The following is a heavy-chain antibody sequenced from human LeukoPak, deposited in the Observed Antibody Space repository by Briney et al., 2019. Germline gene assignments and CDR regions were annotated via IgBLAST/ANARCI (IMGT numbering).Heavy chain of an antibody. Sequence: SETLSLTCTVSGGSIGSTHYSWGWIRQPPGKGLEWIGSIHYSGSTYYNPSLKSRVTISVDTSKNHFSLRLSSVTAADTAVYYCARPSEEYSYYYGMDDWGQGTTVTVSS. V-gene: IGHV4-39*02. J-gene: IGHJ6*02. CDR3: ARPSEEYSYYYGMDD. CDR1: GGSIGSTHYS. CDR2: IHYSGST.